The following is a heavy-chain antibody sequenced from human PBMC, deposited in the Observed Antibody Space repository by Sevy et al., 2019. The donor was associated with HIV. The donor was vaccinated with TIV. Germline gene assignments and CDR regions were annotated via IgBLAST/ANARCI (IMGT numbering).Heavy chain of an antibody. CDR2: IHHSGGS. CDR1: GGSISRSDSY. D-gene: IGHD5-12*01. J-gene: IGHJ4*02. V-gene: IGHV4-30-4*08. CDR3: ANERGYNHGPFDS. Sequence: SETLSLTCTISGGSISRSDSYWSWIRQPPGKGLEWLGYIHHSGGSYYNPFLKSPVSMSVDTSENQFSLKLSFVTAADTAVYFCANERGYNHGPFDSWGQGTLVTVSS.